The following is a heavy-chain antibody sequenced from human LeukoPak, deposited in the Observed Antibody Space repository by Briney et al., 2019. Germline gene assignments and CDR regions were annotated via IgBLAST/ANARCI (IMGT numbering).Heavy chain of an antibody. V-gene: IGHV3-23*01. CDR3: AKDTGDAVGGKGVHFDC. CDR2: ISGSGASA. J-gene: IGHJ4*02. D-gene: IGHD7-27*01. Sequence: GGSLRLSCAASGFPFSSYAMNWVRQAPGKGLEWVSAISGSGASAYYADSVKGRFTISRDISKNTLYLQMNSLRAEDTAVYYCAKDTGDAVGGKGVHFDCWGQGTLVTVSS. CDR1: GFPFSSYA.